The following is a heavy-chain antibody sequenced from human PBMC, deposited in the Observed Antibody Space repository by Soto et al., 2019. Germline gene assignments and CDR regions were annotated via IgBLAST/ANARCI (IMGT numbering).Heavy chain of an antibody. CDR3: VRRVSGNYDY. D-gene: IGHD1-7*01. CDR1: GFTFSSYD. J-gene: IGHJ4*02. Sequence: EVQLAESGGGMVQPGGSLRLSCVASGFTFSSYDMHWVRQAPGKGLEYVSSISSNGGTTYYGNSVKGRFTISRDNSKNSLYLHMAGLRAEDMAVYYCVRRVSGNYDYWGQGTLVTVSS. CDR2: ISSNGGTT. V-gene: IGHV3-64*01.